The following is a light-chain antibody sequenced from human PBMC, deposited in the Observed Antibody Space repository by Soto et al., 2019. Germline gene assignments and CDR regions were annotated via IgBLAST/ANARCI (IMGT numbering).Light chain of an antibody. V-gene: IGKV1-5*01. CDR3: QQYNYYPYT. Sequence: DIQMTQSPSTLSASVGDRVTITCRASQSISSWLAWYQQKPGKAPKLLIYDASSLESGVPSRFSGSGSGTEFTLTISSLQPDDFAAYYCQQYNYYPYTFGQGNKLEIK. CDR2: DAS. J-gene: IGKJ2*01. CDR1: QSISSW.